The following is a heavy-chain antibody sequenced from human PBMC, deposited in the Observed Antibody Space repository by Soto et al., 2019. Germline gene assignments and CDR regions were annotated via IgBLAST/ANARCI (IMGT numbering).Heavy chain of an antibody. D-gene: IGHD2-2*01. V-gene: IGHV5-51*01. CDR1: GYSFSTNW. CDR2: IYPGDSDT. CDR3: ARRNPSYCSSTSCYGNYYYYGMDV. J-gene: IGHJ6*02. Sequence: GESLKISCKGSGYSFSTNWIAWVRQMPGKGLEWMGIIYPGDSDTRYSASFQGQVTISADKSISTAYLQWSSLKASDTAMYYCARRNPSYCSSTSCYGNYYYYGMDVWGQGTTVTVSS.